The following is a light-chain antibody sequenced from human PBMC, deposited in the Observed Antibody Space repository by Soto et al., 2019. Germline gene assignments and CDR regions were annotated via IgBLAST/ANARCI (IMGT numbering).Light chain of an antibody. CDR3: QVWDTSRHHVV. V-gene: IGLV3-21*04. CDR1: NIGFYS. J-gene: IGLJ2*01. Sequence: SYVLTQPPSVSVAPGETARITCGGTNIGFYSVHWYQLKPGQAPVLVISYDTERPSGIPERVSGSNSGNTATLTITRVEAGDEADYYCQVWDTSRHHVVFGGGTQLTVL. CDR2: YDT.